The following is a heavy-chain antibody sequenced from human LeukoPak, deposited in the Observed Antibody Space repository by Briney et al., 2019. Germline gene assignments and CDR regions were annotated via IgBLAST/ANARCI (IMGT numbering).Heavy chain of an antibody. D-gene: IGHD2/OR15-2a*01. J-gene: IGHJ4*02. CDR1: GVTVSSDY. CDR2: IYSGGNT. CDR3: ASRMTF. V-gene: IGHV3-53*04. Sequence: GGSLRLSCAASGVTVSSDYMSWVRQAPGKGLEWVPLIYSGGNTYYADSVKGRFTISRHNSKNTLYLQMNSLRTEDTAIYYCASRMTFGGPGTLVTVSS.